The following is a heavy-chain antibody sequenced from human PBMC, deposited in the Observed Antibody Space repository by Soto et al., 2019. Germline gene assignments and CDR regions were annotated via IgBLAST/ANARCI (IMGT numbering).Heavy chain of an antibody. CDR1: GGSLSSYY. V-gene: IGHV4-59*01. CDR2: VYFSGNT. CDR3: GSVRPSGYVLS. D-gene: IGHD6-25*01. J-gene: IGHJ5*02. Sequence: SETLSLTCTVSGGSLSSYYWTCIRQSPGKGLEWIVYVYFSGNTNYNPSLKSRVTISIDTSKNQFSLRLDSVTAADTAFYYCGSVRPSGYVLSWGQGTLVTVSS.